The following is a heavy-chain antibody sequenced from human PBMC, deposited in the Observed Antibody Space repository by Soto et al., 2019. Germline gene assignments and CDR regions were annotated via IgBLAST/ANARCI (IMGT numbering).Heavy chain of an antibody. CDR1: GFTFGNYG. D-gene: IGHD3-22*01. J-gene: IGHJ5*02. CDR2: ISDDGRNK. V-gene: IGHV3-30*04. Sequence: QVQLVESGGGVVQPGRSLRLSCAASGFTFGNYGMHWVRQAPGKGLEWVSVISDDGRNKDYADSAKGRFIISRDNSKNTLYLQMNSLRVEDTAICYCARGLVVVINRDWFDPWGQGTLVTVSS. CDR3: ARGLVVVINRDWFDP.